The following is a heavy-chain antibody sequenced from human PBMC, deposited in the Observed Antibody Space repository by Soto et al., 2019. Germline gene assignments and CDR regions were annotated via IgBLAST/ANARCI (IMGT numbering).Heavy chain of an antibody. D-gene: IGHD4-17*01. Sequence: GGSLRLSXXASXXXXXXXXXXXXXQAPGXGLEWVAVIWYDGSNKYYADSVKGRFTISRDNSKNTLYLQMNSLRAEDTAVYYCARGWSVTNNWFDPWGQGTLVTVSS. CDR3: ARGWSVTNNWFDP. CDR2: IWYDGSNK. V-gene: IGHV3-33*01. J-gene: IGHJ5*02. CDR1: XXXXXXXX.